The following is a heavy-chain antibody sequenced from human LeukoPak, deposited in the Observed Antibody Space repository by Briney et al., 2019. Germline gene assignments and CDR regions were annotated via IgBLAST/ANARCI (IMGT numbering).Heavy chain of an antibody. CDR3: ARVLSPPGIAVAGTFDY. CDR1: GYTFTSYY. D-gene: IGHD6-13*01. V-gene: IGHV1-18*04. J-gene: IGHJ4*02. CDR2: ISAYNGNT. Sequence: GASVKVSCKASGYTFTSYYMHWVRQAPGQGLEWMGWISAYNGNTNYAQKLQGRVTMTTDTSTSTAYMELRSLRSDDTAVYYCARVLSPPGIAVAGTFDYWGQGTLVTVSS.